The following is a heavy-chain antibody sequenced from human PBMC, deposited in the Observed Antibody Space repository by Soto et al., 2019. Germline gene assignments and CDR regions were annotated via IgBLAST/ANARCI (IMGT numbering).Heavy chain of an antibody. CDR3: ATRVATHVGETYFDY. CDR2: FDPEDGET. Sequence: GASVKVSCKVSGYTLTELSMHWVRQAPGKGLEWMGGFDPEDGETIYAQKFQGRVTMTEDTSTDTAYMELSSLRSEDTAVYYCATRVATHVGETYFDYWGQGTLVTVSS. D-gene: IGHD5-12*01. CDR1: GYTLTELS. V-gene: IGHV1-24*01. J-gene: IGHJ4*02.